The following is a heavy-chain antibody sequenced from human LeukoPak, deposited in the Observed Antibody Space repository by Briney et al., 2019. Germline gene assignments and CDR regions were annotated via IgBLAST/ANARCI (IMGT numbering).Heavy chain of an antibody. CDR3: AKGEGISGRAYWYFDL. CDR1: GFTFSSYA. Sequence: GGSLRLSCAASGFTFSSYAMSWVRQAPGKGLEWVPAISGSGGSTYYADSVEGRFTISRDNSKNTLYLQMNSLRAEDTAVYYCAKGEGISGRAYWYFDLWGRGTLVTVSS. J-gene: IGHJ2*01. V-gene: IGHV3-23*01. CDR2: ISGSGGST. D-gene: IGHD6-19*01.